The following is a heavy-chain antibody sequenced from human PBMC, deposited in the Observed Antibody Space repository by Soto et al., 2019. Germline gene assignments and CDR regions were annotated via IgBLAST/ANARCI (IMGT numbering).Heavy chain of an antibody. D-gene: IGHD3-22*01. CDR3: VTATYFSHSSGYTRCLDY. V-gene: IGHV3-72*01. CDR2: SSDKPQGYST. CDR1: GFTLRDHY. Sequence: GRSLRLSCAGSGFTLRDHYIDWVRQAPGKGLEWVGRSSDKPQGYSTAYAASVKGSFTTSRDEPQNSAYLHMNSLKTWNTAVYYCVTATYFSHSSGYTRCLDYWGQGTLVSFSS. J-gene: IGHJ4*02.